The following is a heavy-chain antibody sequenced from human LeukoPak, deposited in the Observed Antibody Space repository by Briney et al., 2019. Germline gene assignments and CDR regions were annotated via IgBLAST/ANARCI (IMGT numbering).Heavy chain of an antibody. CDR1: GYTLTELS. Sequence: GASVKVSCKVSGYTLTELSMHWVRQAPGKGLEWMGGFDPEDGETIYAQKFQGRVTMTTDTSTSTAYMELRSLRSDDTAVYYCARVLATPYCSSTRCGYSYAEIDYWGQGTLVTVSS. J-gene: IGHJ4*02. D-gene: IGHD2-2*01. CDR3: ARVLATPYCSSTRCGYSYAEIDY. CDR2: FDPEDGET. V-gene: IGHV1-24*01.